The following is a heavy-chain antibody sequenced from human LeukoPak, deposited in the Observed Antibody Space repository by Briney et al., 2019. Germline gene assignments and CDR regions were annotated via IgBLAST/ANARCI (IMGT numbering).Heavy chain of an antibody. V-gene: IGHV4-59*01. D-gene: IGHD4-17*01. CDR2: IYDSGST. CDR1: GGSISSYY. J-gene: IGHJ6*02. Sequence: PSETLSLTCTVSGGSISSYYWSWIRQPPGKGLEWIGYIYDSGSTNYNPSLKSRVTISVDTSKNQFSLKLSSVTAADTAVYYCARVGGANYYYYGMDVWGQGTTVTVSS. CDR3: ARVGGANYYYYGMDV.